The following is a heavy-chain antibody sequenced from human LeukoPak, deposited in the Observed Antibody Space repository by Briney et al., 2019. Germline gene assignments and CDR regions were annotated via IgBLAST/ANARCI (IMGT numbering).Heavy chain of an antibody. CDR1: GFTFSSYW. Sequence: PGGSLRLSCAASGFTFSSYWMSWVRQAPGKGLEWVANIKQDGSEKYYVDSVKGRFTISRDNAKNPLYLQMNSLRAEDTAVYYCARVDFDWLFDYWGQGTLVTVSS. CDR3: ARVDFDWLFDY. D-gene: IGHD3-9*01. CDR2: IKQDGSEK. V-gene: IGHV3-7*01. J-gene: IGHJ4*02.